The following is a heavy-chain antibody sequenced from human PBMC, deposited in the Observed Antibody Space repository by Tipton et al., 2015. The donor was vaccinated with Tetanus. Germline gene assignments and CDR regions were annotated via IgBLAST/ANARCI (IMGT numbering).Heavy chain of an antibody. Sequence: GLVKPSETLSLTCNVSGDSIRRSYWSWIRQPPGKGLEWIGYVYYNGNTHYNPALKSRVTISVDTSKNQFSLKRSSVTAADTAIYYCAREVPAAGHFDSWGQGTLVTVSS. CDR1: GDSIRRSY. D-gene: IGHD2-2*01. CDR3: AREVPAAGHFDS. V-gene: IGHV4-59*01. CDR2: VYYNGNT. J-gene: IGHJ4*02.